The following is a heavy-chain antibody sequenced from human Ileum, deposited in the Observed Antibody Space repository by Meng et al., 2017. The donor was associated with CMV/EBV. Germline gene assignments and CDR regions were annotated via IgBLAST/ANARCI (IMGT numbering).Heavy chain of an antibody. Sequence: SGLTFSGYAKYRVRQAPGQGLEWVAVISYNGSNTYYVDSVKGRFTISRDNSKNTLYLQMNSLGAEDTAVYFCARDENFWGSPYGPDYWGQGTLVTVSS. CDR3: ARDENFWGSPYGPDY. D-gene: IGHD3-16*01. CDR2: ISYNGSNT. V-gene: IGHV3-30*04. CDR1: GLTFSGYA. J-gene: IGHJ4*02.